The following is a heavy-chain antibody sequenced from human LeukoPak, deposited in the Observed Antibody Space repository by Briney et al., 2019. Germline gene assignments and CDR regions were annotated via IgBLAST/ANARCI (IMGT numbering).Heavy chain of an antibody. V-gene: IGHV4-59*01. Sequence: SETLSLTCTVSGGSISSYYWSWIRQPPGKGLEWIGYIYYSGSTNYNPSLKSRVTISVDTSKNQFSLKLSSVTAADTAVYYCARADYGDYRWFDPWGQGTLVTVSS. D-gene: IGHD4-17*01. J-gene: IGHJ5*02. CDR1: GGSISSYY. CDR3: ARADYGDYRWFDP. CDR2: IYYSGST.